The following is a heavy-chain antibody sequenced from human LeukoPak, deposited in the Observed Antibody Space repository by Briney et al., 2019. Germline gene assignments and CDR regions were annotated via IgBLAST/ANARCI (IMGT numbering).Heavy chain of an antibody. Sequence: GGSLRLSCPASGLTFSSHSMNWVRQAPGKGLEWVSSISSSSSYIYYADSVKGRFTISRDNAKNSLYLQMNSLRAEDTAVYYCARDWGSGQSYIDYWGQGTLVTVSS. CDR3: ARDWGSGQSYIDY. D-gene: IGHD3-16*01. CDR1: GLTFSSHS. CDR2: ISSSSSYI. V-gene: IGHV3-21*01. J-gene: IGHJ4*02.